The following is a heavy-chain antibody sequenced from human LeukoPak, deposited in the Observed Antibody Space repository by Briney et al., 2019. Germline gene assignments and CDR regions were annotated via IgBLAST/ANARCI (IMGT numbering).Heavy chain of an antibody. CDR2: FYYSGST. J-gene: IGHJ4*02. CDR3: ARDLAWGAFDY. CDR1: AGSISSSNYY. Sequence: PSETLSLTCTVSAGSISSSNYYWGWIRQPPGKGLEWIGSFYYSGSTYYNPSLKSRVTISVDTSKNQFSLKLSSVTAADTAVYYCARDLAWGAFDYWGQGTLVTVSS. D-gene: IGHD7-27*01. V-gene: IGHV4-39*07.